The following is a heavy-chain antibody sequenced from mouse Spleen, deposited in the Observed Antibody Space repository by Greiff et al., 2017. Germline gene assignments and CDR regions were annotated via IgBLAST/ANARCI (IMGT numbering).Heavy chain of an antibody. CDR1: GYTFTSYW. CDR2: IYPGSGST. Sequence: LQQPGASVKMSCKASGYTFTSYWITWVKQRPGQGLEWIGDIYPGSGSTNYNEKFKSKATLTVDTSSSTAYMQLSSLTSEDSAVYYCARYGYGSFDYWGQGTTLTVSS. D-gene: IGHD1-2*01. V-gene: IGHV1-55*01. CDR3: ARYGYGSFDY. J-gene: IGHJ2*01.